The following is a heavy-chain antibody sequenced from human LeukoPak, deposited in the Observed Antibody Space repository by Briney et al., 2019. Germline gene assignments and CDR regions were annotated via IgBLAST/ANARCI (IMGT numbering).Heavy chain of an antibody. D-gene: IGHD4-17*01. Sequence: PSESLSLTCTVSGGSIISSSYYWGWIRHPPGKGLEWCGSREYSGSTYKNPSPKRRCTIYVDSSKNKFPLKVCSVTAADTTVYYCARHAGYGAHQGVYYYYYYYMDVWGKGTTVTVSS. CDR3: ARHAGYGAHQGVYYYYYYYMDV. CDR1: GGSIISSSYY. J-gene: IGHJ6*03. CDR2: REYSGST. V-gene: IGHV4-39*01.